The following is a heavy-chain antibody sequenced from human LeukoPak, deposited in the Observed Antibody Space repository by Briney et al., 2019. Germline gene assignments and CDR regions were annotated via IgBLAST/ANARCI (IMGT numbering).Heavy chain of an antibody. J-gene: IGHJ4*02. Sequence: PGGSLRLSCAASGFTFDDYGMSWVRQAPGKGLEWVSGINWNGGSTGYADSVKGRFTISRDNAKNSLYLQMNSLRAEGAALYYCASGIGGGSYFDYWGQGTLVTVSS. CDR3: ASGIGGGSYFDY. D-gene: IGHD1-26*01. CDR1: GFTFDDYG. V-gene: IGHV3-20*04. CDR2: INWNGGST.